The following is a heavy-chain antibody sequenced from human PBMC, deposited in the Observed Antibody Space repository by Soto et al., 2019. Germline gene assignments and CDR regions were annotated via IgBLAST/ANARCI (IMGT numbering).Heavy chain of an antibody. CDR2: ISYDGSHQ. V-gene: IGHV3-30*18. J-gene: IGHJ6*02. D-gene: IGHD3-16*01. Sequence: QVQLVESGGGVVQPGRSLRLSCAASGFTFSSYGMHWVRQAPGKGLEWVAVISYDGSHQYYADSVKGRFTISRDNSKNTLYLQMNSLRAEDTAVYYCANGRMVSDMGDGMDVWGQGTTVTVSS. CDR1: GFTFSSYG. CDR3: ANGRMVSDMGDGMDV.